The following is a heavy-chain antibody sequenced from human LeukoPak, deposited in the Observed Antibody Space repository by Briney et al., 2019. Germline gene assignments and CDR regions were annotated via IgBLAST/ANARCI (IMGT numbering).Heavy chain of an antibody. D-gene: IGHD3-3*01. V-gene: IGHV3-48*01. CDR1: GFTFSSYS. CDR3: ARVGVVIPKGDAFDI. J-gene: IGHJ3*02. CDR2: ISSSSSTI. Sequence: GGSLRLSCAASGFTFSSYSMNWVRQAPGKGLEWVSYISSSSSTINYADSVKGRFTISRDNAKNSLYLQMNSLRAEDTAVYYCARVGVVIPKGDAFDIWGQGTMVTVSS.